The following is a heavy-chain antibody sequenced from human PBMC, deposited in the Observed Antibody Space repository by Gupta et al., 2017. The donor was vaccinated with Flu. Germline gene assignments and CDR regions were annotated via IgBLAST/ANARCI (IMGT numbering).Heavy chain of an antibody. J-gene: IGHJ4*02. Sequence: QFQLVQSGAEVKKPGASVKVSCKASGYTFTSYGISWVRQAPGQGLEWMGWISAYNGNTNYAQKLQGRVTMTTDTSTSTAYREVRSLRPDATAAYYPARAVVALFPHMDDVRVALWGQGTLVTVSS. V-gene: IGHV1-18*01. CDR1: GYTFTSYG. D-gene: IGHD1-1*01. CDR2: ISAYNGNT. CDR3: ARAVVALFPHMDDVRVAL.